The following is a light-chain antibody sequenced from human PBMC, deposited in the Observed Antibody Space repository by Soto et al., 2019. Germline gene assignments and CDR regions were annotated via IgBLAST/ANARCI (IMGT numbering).Light chain of an antibody. Sequence: QSALTQPPSASGSPGQSVTISCTGTSSDVGGYNYVSWYQQHPGKAPKLMIYEVTNRPSGVPDRFSGSKSGNTASLTVSGVQAADESDYYCSSYAGTAYVFGTGTKLTVL. CDR2: EVT. J-gene: IGLJ1*01. V-gene: IGLV2-8*01. CDR3: SSYAGTAYV. CDR1: SSDVGGYNY.